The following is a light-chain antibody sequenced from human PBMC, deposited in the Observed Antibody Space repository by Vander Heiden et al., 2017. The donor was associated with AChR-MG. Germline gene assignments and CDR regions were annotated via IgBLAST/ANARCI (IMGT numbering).Light chain of an antibody. CDR3: QQSYSTPQT. J-gene: IGKJ1*01. V-gene: IGKV1-39*01. CDR1: QSVSSS. Sequence: DIQMTQSPSSLSASVGDRVTITCRPSQSVSSSLNWYQHKPGEAPKLLIYRASTLESGVPSRFRGSGIGTDFTLTITSLQPEDFATYYCQQSYSTPQTFGLGTKVEVK. CDR2: RAS.